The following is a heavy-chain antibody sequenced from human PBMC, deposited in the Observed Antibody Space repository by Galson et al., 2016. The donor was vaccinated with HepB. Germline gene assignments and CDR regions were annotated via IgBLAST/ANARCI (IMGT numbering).Heavy chain of an antibody. Sequence: SLRLSCAASGFTFSSYAMHWVRQAPGKGLEWVALISYDGNNKYYADSVRGRFTISRDNSKNTLYLQMNSLRPEDTAVYYCARNWAYDRTINDYWGQGTRVTVSS. V-gene: IGHV3-30-3*01. CDR1: GFTFSSYA. CDR3: ARNWAYDRTINDY. D-gene: IGHD3-22*01. J-gene: IGHJ4*02. CDR2: ISYDGNNK.